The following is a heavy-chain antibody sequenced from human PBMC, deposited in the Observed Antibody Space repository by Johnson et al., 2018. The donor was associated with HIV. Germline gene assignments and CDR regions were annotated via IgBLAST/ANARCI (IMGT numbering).Heavy chain of an antibody. Sequence: LVESGGGVVQPGRSLRLSCAASGITFSSYAMHWVRQAPGKGLEWVAVISYDGSNKYYADSVKGRFTISRDNSKNTLYLQMNSLRAEDTAVYYCARGWGRNYYDSKGDGFDVWGHGTMVTVSA. CDR2: ISYDGSNK. V-gene: IGHV3-30-3*01. CDR3: ARGWGRNYYDSKGDGFDV. CDR1: GITFSSYA. D-gene: IGHD3-22*01. J-gene: IGHJ3*01.